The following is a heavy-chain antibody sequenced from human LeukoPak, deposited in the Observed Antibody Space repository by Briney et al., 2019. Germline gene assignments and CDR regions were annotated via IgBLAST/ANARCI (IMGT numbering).Heavy chain of an antibody. CDR3: ARQVGYCSSTSCYTFDY. J-gene: IGHJ4*02. Sequence: PSETLSLTCAVSGYSISSGYYWGWIRQPPGKGLVWIGSIYHSGSTYYNPSLKSRVTISVDTSKNQFPLKLSSVTAADTAVYYCARQVGYCSSTSCYTFDYWGQGTLVTVSS. V-gene: IGHV4-38-2*01. CDR1: GYSISSGYY. D-gene: IGHD2-2*02. CDR2: IYHSGST.